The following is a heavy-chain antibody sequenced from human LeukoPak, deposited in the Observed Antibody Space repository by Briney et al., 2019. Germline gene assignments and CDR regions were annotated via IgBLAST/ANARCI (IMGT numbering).Heavy chain of an antibody. Sequence: SETLSLTCTVSGGSISSYYWSWIRQPPGKGLEWIGYIYYSGSTNYNPSLKSRVTISVDTSKNQFSLKLSTVTGADTAVYYCARAVTFGGVILDYWGQGTLVTVSS. CDR2: IYYSGST. V-gene: IGHV4-59*01. CDR1: GGSISSYY. CDR3: ARAVTFGGVILDY. D-gene: IGHD3-16*02. J-gene: IGHJ4*02.